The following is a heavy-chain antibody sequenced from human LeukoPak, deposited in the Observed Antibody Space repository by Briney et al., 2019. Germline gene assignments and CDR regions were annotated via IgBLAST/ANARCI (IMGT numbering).Heavy chain of an antibody. D-gene: IGHD3-22*01. Sequence: PSETLSLTCTVSGGSISSGGYYWSWIRQHPGKGLEWIGYISYSGSTYYNPSLKSRVTISVDTSKNQFSLKLSSVTAADTAVYYCARGGGGYYYDSSGYPTTFDYWGQGTLVTVSS. CDR3: ARGGGGYYYDSSGYPTTFDY. CDR2: ISYSGST. CDR1: GGSISSGGYY. J-gene: IGHJ4*02. V-gene: IGHV4-31*03.